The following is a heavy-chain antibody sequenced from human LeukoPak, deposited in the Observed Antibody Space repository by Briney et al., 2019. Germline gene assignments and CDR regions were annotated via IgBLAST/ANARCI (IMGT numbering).Heavy chain of an antibody. D-gene: IGHD3-22*01. J-gene: IGHJ4*02. CDR1: GFSVSNYY. CDR3: ARDWDTCGYYHNFDY. CDR2: IYSGGST. V-gene: IGHV3-66*01. Sequence: PGGSLRLSCAASGFSVSNYYMSWVRQAPGNGLEWVSVIYSGGSTNYADSVKGRFTISRDNSKNTLYLQMNSLRDEDTAVYYCARDWDTCGYYHNFDYWGQGTLVTVSS.